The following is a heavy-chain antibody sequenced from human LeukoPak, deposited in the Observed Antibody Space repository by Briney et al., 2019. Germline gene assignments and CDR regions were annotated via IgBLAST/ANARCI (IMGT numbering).Heavy chain of an antibody. D-gene: IGHD3-3*01. J-gene: IGHJ4*02. Sequence: PSETLSLTCTVSGGSISSSSYYWGWIRQPPGKGLEWIGSIYYSGSTYYNPSLKSRVTISVDTSKNQFSLKLSSVTAADTAVYYCARRNQNYDFWSGYFSYFDYWGQGTLVTVSS. CDR1: GGSISSSSYY. V-gene: IGHV4-39*01. CDR3: ARRNQNYDFWSGYFSYFDY. CDR2: IYYSGST.